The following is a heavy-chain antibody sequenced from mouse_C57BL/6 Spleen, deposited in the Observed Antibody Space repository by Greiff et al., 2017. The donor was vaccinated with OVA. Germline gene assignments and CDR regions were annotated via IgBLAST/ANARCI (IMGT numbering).Heavy chain of an antibody. V-gene: IGHV2-9-1*01. Sequence: QVQLQESGPGLVAPSQSLSITCTVSGFSLTSYAISWVRQPPGKGLEWLGVIWTGGGTNYNSALKSRLSISKDNSKSQVFLKMNSLQTDDTARYYCVRNYYGSSPHWYFDVWGTGTTVTVSS. J-gene: IGHJ1*03. D-gene: IGHD1-1*01. CDR1: GFSLTSYA. CDR3: VRNYYGSSPHWYFDV. CDR2: IWTGGGT.